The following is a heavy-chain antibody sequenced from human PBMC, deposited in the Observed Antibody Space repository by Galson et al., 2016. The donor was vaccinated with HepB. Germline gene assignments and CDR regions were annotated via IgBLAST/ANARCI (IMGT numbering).Heavy chain of an antibody. J-gene: IGHJ4*02. CDR3: AKRSRDGYNSPLEY. CDR1: GFAFSNYA. D-gene: IGHD5-24*01. CDR2: ISANGDRL. V-gene: IGHV3-23*01. Sequence: SLRLSCAVSGFAFSNYAMNWVSGISANGDRLSYGDSARGRFTISRDNFKNTLYLQMDSLGADDTAVYYCAKRSRDGYNSPLEYWGQGTLVTVSS.